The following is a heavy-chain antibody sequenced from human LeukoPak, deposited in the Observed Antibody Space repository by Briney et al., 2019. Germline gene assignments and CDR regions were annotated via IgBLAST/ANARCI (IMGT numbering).Heavy chain of an antibody. Sequence: GGSLRLSCAASGFTFSSYSMTWVRQAPGKGLEWVSSISSSSSYIYYADSVKGRFTISRDNAKNSLYLQMNSLRAEDTAVYYCARVAGTRDLTYNWFDPWGQGTLVTVSS. D-gene: IGHD6-19*01. CDR3: ARVAGTRDLTYNWFDP. J-gene: IGHJ5*02. V-gene: IGHV3-21*01. CDR1: GFTFSSYS. CDR2: ISSSSSYI.